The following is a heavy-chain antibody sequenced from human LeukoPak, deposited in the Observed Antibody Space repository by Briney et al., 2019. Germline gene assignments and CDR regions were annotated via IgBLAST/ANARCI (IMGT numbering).Heavy chain of an antibody. D-gene: IGHD6-19*01. Sequence: GASVKVSCKASGYTFTSYYMHWVRQAPGQGLEWMGVINPSDGSTTYARKFQGRVTMTRDTSTSTVYMELSSLRSEDTAVYYCARGITVAGMFDYWGQGTLVTVSS. J-gene: IGHJ4*02. V-gene: IGHV1-46*01. CDR2: INPSDGST. CDR3: ARGITVAGMFDY. CDR1: GYTFTSYY.